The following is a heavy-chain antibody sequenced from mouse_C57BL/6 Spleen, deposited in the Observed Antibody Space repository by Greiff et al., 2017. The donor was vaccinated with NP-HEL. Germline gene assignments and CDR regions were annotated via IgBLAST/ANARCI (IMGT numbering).Heavy chain of an antibody. CDR1: GYTFTSYG. V-gene: IGHV1-81*01. Sequence: VKLMESGAGLARPGASVKLSCTASGYTFTSYGISWVKQGTGQGLEWIGEIYPRSGNIYYNEKFKGKATLSADKSSSTAYMDLRSLTSEDSAVYFCAGNGNGYAMDYWGQGTSVTVSS. D-gene: IGHD2-1*01. J-gene: IGHJ4*01. CDR2: IYPRSGNI. CDR3: AGNGNGYAMDY.